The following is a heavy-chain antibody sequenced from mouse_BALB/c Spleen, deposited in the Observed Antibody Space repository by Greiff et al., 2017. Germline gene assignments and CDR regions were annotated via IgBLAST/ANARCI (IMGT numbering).Heavy chain of an antibody. D-gene: IGHD2-1*01. CDR2: ISSGGSYT. J-gene: IGHJ3*01. CDR1: GFTFSSYA. CDR3: AKGGNYWFAY. V-gene: IGHV5-9-4*01. Sequence: DVKLVESGGGLVKPGGSLKLSCAASGFTFSSYAMSWVRQSPEKRLEWVAEISSGGSYTYYPDTVTGRFTISRDNAKNTLYLEMSSLRSEDTAMYYCAKGGNYWFAYWGQGTLVTVSA.